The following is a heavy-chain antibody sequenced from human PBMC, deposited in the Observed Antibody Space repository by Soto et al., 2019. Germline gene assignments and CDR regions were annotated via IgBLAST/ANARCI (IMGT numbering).Heavy chain of an antibody. D-gene: IGHD3-16*02. Sequence: LRLSCSVSGFAFSTYAMHWVRQAPGKRLQYVSSISSNGGSTYYPDSVKGRFTISRDNSKNTLYLQMSSLRAEDTAVYYCVKDRWIDYWGQGTLVTVSS. CDR2: ISSNGGST. CDR1: GFAFSTYA. V-gene: IGHV3-64D*06. J-gene: IGHJ4*02. CDR3: VKDRWIDY.